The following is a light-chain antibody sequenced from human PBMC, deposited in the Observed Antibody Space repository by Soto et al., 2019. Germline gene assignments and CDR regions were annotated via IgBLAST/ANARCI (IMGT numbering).Light chain of an antibody. Sequence: ENVLTQSPGTLSLSPWERATLSCRASQSLSSSYLAWYQQKPGQAPRLLIYGASSRATGIPDRFSGSGSGTDFTLTISRLEPEDFAVYYCQQYGSSPWTFGQGTKVDIK. V-gene: IGKV3-20*01. J-gene: IGKJ1*01. CDR2: GAS. CDR3: QQYGSSPWT. CDR1: QSLSSSY.